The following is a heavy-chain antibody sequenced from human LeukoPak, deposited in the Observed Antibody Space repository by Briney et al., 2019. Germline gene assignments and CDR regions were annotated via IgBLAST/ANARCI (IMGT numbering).Heavy chain of an antibody. J-gene: IGHJ4*02. CDR3: ARDGGLHTNFDY. V-gene: IGHV3-7*01. CDR2: TKPDGSAE. CDR1: GFTFRNYW. D-gene: IGHD2-15*01. Sequence: GGSLRLSCAASGFTFRNYWMGWVRQAPGEGLEWVANTKPDGSAEYYADSVRGRFTASRDNANNLLYLQMNRLRAEDTAVYYCARDGGLHTNFDYWGQGTLLTVSS.